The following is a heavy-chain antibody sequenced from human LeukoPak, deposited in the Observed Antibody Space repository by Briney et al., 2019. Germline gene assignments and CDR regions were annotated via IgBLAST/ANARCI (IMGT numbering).Heavy chain of an antibody. Sequence: SETLSLTCTVSGGSISSSSYYWGWIRQPPGKGLEWIGSIYYSRSTYYNPSLKSRVTISVDTSKNQFSLKLSSVTAADTAVYYCARDGYCSGGSCWFDPWGQGTLVTVSS. D-gene: IGHD2-15*01. J-gene: IGHJ5*02. CDR1: GGSISSSSYY. CDR3: ARDGYCSGGSCWFDP. V-gene: IGHV4-39*07. CDR2: IYYSRST.